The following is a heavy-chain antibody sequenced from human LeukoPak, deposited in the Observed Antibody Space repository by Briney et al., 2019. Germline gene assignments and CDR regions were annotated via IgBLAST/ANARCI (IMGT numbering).Heavy chain of an antibody. CDR1: GYTFTGYY. V-gene: IGHV1-2*02. CDR2: INPNSGGT. J-gene: IGHJ3*02. CDR3: ARVGEVDSGYDLGAFDI. Sequence: ASVKVSCKASGYTFTGYYMHWVRQAPGRGLEWMGWINPNSGGTNYAQKFQGRVTMTRDTSISTAYMELSRLRSDDTAVYYCARVGEVDSGYDLGAFDIWGQGTMVTVSS. D-gene: IGHD5-12*01.